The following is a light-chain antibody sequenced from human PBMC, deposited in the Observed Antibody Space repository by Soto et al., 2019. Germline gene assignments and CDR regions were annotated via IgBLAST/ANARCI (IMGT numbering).Light chain of an antibody. J-gene: IGKJ1*01. Sequence: EIVMTQSPATLSVSPGERATLSCRASQSVSSNLAWYQQKPGQAPRLLIYGASTRATGIPARFSGSGSGTEFTFTISSLLSEDFAVYDCQQYNNWPETFAQGTKVDIK. CDR3: QQYNNWPET. CDR1: QSVSSN. V-gene: IGKV3-15*01. CDR2: GAS.